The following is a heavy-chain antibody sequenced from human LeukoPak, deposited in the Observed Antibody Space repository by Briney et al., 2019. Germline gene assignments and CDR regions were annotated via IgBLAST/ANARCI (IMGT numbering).Heavy chain of an antibody. CDR2: ISSSSSYI. CDR1: GFAFSSYS. D-gene: IGHD3/OR15-3a*01. V-gene: IGHV3-21*01. CDR3: ARDGSLDWGYSQNYFDY. Sequence: PGGSLRLSCAASGFAFSSYSMNWVRQAPGKGLEWVSSISSSSSYIYYADSVKGRFTISRDNAKNSLYLQMNSLRAEDTAVYYCARDGSLDWGYSQNYFDYWGQGTLVTVSS. J-gene: IGHJ4*02.